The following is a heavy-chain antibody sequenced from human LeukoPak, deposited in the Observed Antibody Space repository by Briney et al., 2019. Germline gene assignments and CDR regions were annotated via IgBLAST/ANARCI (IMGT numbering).Heavy chain of an antibody. CDR3: ARTAEYSSFVTHKDY. D-gene: IGHD6-6*01. CDR2: INAYNGNT. CDR1: GYTFTSYG. J-gene: IGHJ4*02. V-gene: IGHV1-18*01. Sequence: ASVTVSCKASGYTFTSYGISWVRQAPGQGLEWMGWINAYNGNTHYAQKLQGRVTMTTDTSTSTVYMELRSLRSDDTAVYYCARTAEYSSFVTHKDYWGQGTLVTVSS.